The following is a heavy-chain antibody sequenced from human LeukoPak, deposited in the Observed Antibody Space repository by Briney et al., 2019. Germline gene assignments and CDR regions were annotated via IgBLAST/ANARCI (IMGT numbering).Heavy chain of an antibody. CDR1: GFTFSSYA. D-gene: IGHD3-10*01. CDR2: ISGSGGST. Sequence: PGGSLRLSCAASGFTFSSYAMSWVRQAPGKGLEWVSPISGSGGSTYYADSVKGRFTISRDNSKNTLYLQMNSLRAEDTAVYYCARGSYGSGKDQFDPWGQGTLVTVSS. J-gene: IGHJ5*02. CDR3: ARGSYGSGKDQFDP. V-gene: IGHV3-23*01.